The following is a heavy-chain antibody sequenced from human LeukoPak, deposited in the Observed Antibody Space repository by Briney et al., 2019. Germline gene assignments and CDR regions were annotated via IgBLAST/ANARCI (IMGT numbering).Heavy chain of an antibody. CDR3: AKEGAAAGTGPNYYYYMDV. J-gene: IGHJ6*03. Sequence: GGSLRLSCAASGFTFSGSAMQWVRQASGKGLEWVGRIKSKTDGGTTDYAAPVKGRFTISRDDSKNTLYLQMNSLRAEDTAVYYCAKEGAAAGTGPNYYYYMDVWGKGTTVTISS. CDR2: IKSKTDGGTT. CDR1: GFTFSGSA. D-gene: IGHD6-13*01. V-gene: IGHV3-15*01.